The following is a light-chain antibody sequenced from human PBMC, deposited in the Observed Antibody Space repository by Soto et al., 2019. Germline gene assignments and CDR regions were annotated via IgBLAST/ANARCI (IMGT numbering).Light chain of an antibody. CDR3: QQYHRYST. Sequence: DIHMTQAPSTLSASVGDRVTITCRASQSINAWLAWYQQKPGKAPKLLIYDVSTLASGVPSRFSGSASGTEFTLTISNLESDDFACYYCQQYHRYSTFGQGTRVDIK. CDR2: DVS. CDR1: QSINAW. V-gene: IGKV1-5*01. J-gene: IGKJ1*01.